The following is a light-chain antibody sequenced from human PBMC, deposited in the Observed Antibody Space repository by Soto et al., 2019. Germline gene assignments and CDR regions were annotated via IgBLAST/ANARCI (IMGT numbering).Light chain of an antibody. V-gene: IGKV3-15*01. CDR1: QRVSSN. J-gene: IGKJ4*01. Sequence: EIVMTQSPATLSVSPGESATLSCRASQRVSSNLAWYQQKPGQAPRLLFYGVSTRATGIPARFSGSGSGTEFTLTISSLQSEDFAVYYCQQYHEWPLTFGGGTKVEFK. CDR3: QQYHEWPLT. CDR2: GVS.